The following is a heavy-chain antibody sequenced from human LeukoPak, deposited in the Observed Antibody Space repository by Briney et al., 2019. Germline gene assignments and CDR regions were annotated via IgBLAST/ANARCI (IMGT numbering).Heavy chain of an antibody. Sequence: PSETLSLTCIVSGDXIRSFYCSWIRQPPGKGLEWIAYIHYSGITNYNPSLKNRLSISLDTSKNQFSLKLSAVTAADTAMYYCARDYDSRRPDAFDIWGQGTMVIVSS. J-gene: IGHJ3*02. D-gene: IGHD3-22*01. V-gene: IGHV4-59*01. CDR2: IHYSGIT. CDR1: GDXIRSFY. CDR3: ARDYDSRRPDAFDI.